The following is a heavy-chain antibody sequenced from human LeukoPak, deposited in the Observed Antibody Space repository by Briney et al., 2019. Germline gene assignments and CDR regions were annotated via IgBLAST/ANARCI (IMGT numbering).Heavy chain of an antibody. V-gene: IGHV1-8*02. J-gene: IGHJ5*02. CDR2: MNPNSGNT. D-gene: IGHD6-13*01. Sequence: GASVKVSCRASGYTFTGYYMHWVRQAPGQGLEWMGWMNPNSGNTGYAQKFQGRVTMTRNTSISTAYMELSSLRSEDTAVYYCARVTGYSSINWFDPWGQGTLVTVSS. CDR3: ARVTGYSSINWFDP. CDR1: GYTFTGYY.